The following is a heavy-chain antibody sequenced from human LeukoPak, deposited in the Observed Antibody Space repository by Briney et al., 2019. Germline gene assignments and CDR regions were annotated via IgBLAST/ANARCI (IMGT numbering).Heavy chain of an antibody. CDR2: ILSDGSKE. Sequence: GGSLRLSCAASGFTFSSYGMHWVRQAPGKGLEWVAVILSDGSKEFYTDSVKGRFTISRDNSKNTLYLQMNSLRTEDTAMYYCAKDMGYTFGHAFDYWGQGTLVTVSS. J-gene: IGHJ4*02. CDR1: GFTFSSYG. CDR3: AKDMGYTFGHAFDY. V-gene: IGHV3-30*02. D-gene: IGHD5-18*01.